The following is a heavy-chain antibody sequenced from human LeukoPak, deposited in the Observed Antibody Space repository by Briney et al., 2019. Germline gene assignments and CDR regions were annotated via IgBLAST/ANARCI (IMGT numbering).Heavy chain of an antibody. J-gene: IGHJ4*02. D-gene: IGHD1-26*01. V-gene: IGHV4-59*12. CDR1: GGSISSYY. CDR2: IYYSGST. Sequence: PSETLSLTCTVSGGSISSYYWSWIRQPPGKGLEWIGYIYYSGSTNYNPSLKSRVTISVDTSKNQFSLKLNSVTAADTAVYYCARANRGTYLLYWGQGTLVTVSS. CDR3: ARANRGTYLLY.